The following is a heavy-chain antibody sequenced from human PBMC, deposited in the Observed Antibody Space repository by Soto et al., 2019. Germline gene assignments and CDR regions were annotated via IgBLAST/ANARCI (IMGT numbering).Heavy chain of an antibody. CDR3: ANRWLYGDYVDY. Sequence: GGSLRLSCAASGFTFSSYAMSWVRQAPGKGLEWVSAISGSGGSTYYADSVKGRFTISRDNSKNTLYLQMNSLRAEDTAVYYCANRWLYGDYVDYWGQGTLVTVSS. J-gene: IGHJ4*02. D-gene: IGHD4-17*01. CDR1: GFTFSSYA. V-gene: IGHV3-23*01. CDR2: ISGSGGST.